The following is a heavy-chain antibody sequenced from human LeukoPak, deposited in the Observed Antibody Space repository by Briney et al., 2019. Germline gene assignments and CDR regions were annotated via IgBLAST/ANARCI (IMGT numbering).Heavy chain of an antibody. CDR1: GFTFSNYA. Sequence: GGSLRLSCAASGFTFSNYAMHWVRQAPGKGLEWVAVVSYDGSNKYYADSVKGRFTISRDNSKNTLYLQMNSLRAEDTAVYSCAKGLGQWLVMFDSWGQGTLVTVSS. J-gene: IGHJ4*02. CDR3: AKGLGQWLVMFDS. D-gene: IGHD6-19*01. CDR2: VSYDGSNK. V-gene: IGHV3-30*18.